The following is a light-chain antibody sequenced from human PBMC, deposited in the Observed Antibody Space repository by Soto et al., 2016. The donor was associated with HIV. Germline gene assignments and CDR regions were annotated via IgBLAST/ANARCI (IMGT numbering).Light chain of an antibody. CDR3: QQSYSTPPYT. J-gene: IGKJ2*01. Sequence: DIQMTQSPSSLSASVGDRVAITCRASQSISSYLNWYQQKPGKAPKLLIYAASSLQSGVPSRFSGSGSGTDFTLTISSLQPEDFATYYCQQSYSTPPYTFGQGTQAGDQT. V-gene: IGKV1-39*01. CDR1: QSISSY. CDR2: AAS.